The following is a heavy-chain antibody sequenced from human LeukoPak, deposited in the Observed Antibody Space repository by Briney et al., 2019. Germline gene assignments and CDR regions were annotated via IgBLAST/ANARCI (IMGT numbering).Heavy chain of an antibody. J-gene: IGHJ6*03. CDR2: IYSGGST. CDR1: GFTVCSNY. Sequence: GGSLSLSCAASGFTVCSNYMSWVRQAPGKGLEWVSVIYSGGSTYYADSVKGRFTISRDNSKNTLYPQMNSLRAEDTAVYYCARDLYENYYYYMDVWGKGTTVTVSS. CDR3: ARDLYENYYYYMDV. V-gene: IGHV3-66*01. D-gene: IGHD5/OR15-5a*01.